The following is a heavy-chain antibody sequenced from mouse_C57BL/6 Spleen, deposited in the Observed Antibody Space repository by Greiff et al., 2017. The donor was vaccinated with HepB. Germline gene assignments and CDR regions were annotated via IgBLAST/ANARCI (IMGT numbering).Heavy chain of an antibody. D-gene: IGHD2-4*01. Sequence: VQVVESGPELVKPGASVKISCKASGYSFTSYYIHWVKQRPGQGLEWIGWIYPGSGNTKYNEKFKGKATLTADTSSSTAYMQLSSLTSEDSAVYYCARVEDYDWFAYWGQGTLVTVSA. V-gene: IGHV1-66*01. CDR1: GYSFTSYY. CDR2: IYPGSGNT. J-gene: IGHJ3*01. CDR3: ARVEDYDWFAY.